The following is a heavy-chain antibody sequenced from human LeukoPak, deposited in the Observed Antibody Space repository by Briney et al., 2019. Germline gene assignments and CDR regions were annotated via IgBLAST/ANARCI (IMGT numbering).Heavy chain of an antibody. Sequence: PGGSLRLSCAASGFTFSSYWMHWVRQAPGKGLVWVSRINGDGSSTSYADSVKGRLTISRDNAKNTLYLQMNSLRAEDTAVYYCARGYSSSYRIDYWGRGTLVTVSS. D-gene: IGHD6-6*01. CDR1: GFTFSSYW. J-gene: IGHJ4*02. V-gene: IGHV3-74*01. CDR3: ARGYSSSYRIDY. CDR2: INGDGSST.